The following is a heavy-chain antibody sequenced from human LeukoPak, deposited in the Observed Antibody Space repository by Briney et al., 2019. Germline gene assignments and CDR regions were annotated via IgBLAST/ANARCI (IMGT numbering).Heavy chain of an antibody. Sequence: ASVKVSCKASGYTFTSYDINWVRQATGQGLEWMGWMNPNSGNTGYAQKFQGRVTMTRNTSISTAYMELSSLRSEDTAVYYCATRYYDILTGYYHWGQGTLVTVSS. J-gene: IGHJ5*02. D-gene: IGHD3-9*01. CDR2: MNPNSGNT. CDR1: GYTFTSYD. CDR3: ATRYYDILTGYYH. V-gene: IGHV1-8*01.